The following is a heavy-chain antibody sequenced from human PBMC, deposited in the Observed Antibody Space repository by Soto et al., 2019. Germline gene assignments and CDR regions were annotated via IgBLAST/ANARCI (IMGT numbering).Heavy chain of an antibody. V-gene: IGHV3-30*18. CDR2: VSFDGSHK. CDR3: AKLGDAVSGYFDF. D-gene: IGHD3-3*01. Sequence: QVQLVQSGGGVVQPGGSLRLSCAASGFTFSSYAIHWVRQAPGKGLEWVADVSFDGSHKTYAVPVRGRFTISRDNCKKTVYLQMNSLRAEDTALYYCAKLGDAVSGYFDFWGQGTQVAVAS. J-gene: IGHJ5*01. CDR1: GFTFSSYA.